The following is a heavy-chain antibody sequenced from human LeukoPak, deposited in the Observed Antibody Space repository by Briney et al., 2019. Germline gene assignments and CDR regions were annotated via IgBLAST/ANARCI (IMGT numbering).Heavy chain of an antibody. CDR2: ISYDGSNK. D-gene: IGHD3-10*01. CDR1: GFTFSSYG. Sequence: GRSLGLSCAASGFTFSSYGMHWVRQAPGKGLEWVAVISYDGSNKYYADSVKGRFTISRDNSKNTLYLQMNSLRAEDTAVYYCAKDPSVRGAEYHFDYWGQGTLVTVSS. J-gene: IGHJ4*02. V-gene: IGHV3-30*18. CDR3: AKDPSVRGAEYHFDY.